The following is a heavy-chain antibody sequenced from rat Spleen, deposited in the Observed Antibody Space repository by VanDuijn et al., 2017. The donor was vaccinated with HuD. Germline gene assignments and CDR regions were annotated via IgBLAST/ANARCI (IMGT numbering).Heavy chain of an antibody. CDR1: GFTFSNCD. CDR2: ISYGDSSGHSST. D-gene: IGHD1-9*01. V-gene: IGHV5-25*01. Sequence: EVQLVESDGGLVQPGRSMQLSCAASGFTFSNCDMAWVRQAPTKGLEWVASISYGDSSGHSSTYYRDSVKGRFTISRDNAKSTLSLQMDSLRSEDTATYYCARRHYGYTDYFDYWGQGVMVTVSS. J-gene: IGHJ2*01. CDR3: ARRHYGYTDYFDY.